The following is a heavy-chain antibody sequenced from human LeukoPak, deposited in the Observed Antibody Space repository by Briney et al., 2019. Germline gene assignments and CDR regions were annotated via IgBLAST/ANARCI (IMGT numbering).Heavy chain of an antibody. Sequence: ASVKVSCKASGYTFTSYGISWVRQAPGQGLEWMGWISAYNGNTNYAQKLQGRVTMTTDTSTSTAYMELSSLRSDDTAVYYCARDLRGYRYGYYFAYWGQGTLVTVSS. CDR2: ISAYNGNT. CDR3: ARDLRGYRYGYYFAY. V-gene: IGHV1-18*01. D-gene: IGHD5-18*01. CDR1: GYTFTSYG. J-gene: IGHJ4*02.